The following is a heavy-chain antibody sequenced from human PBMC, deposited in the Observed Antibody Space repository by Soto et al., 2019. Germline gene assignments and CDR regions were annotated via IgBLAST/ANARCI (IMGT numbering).Heavy chain of an antibody. Sequence: PRASLKISSKRSGYSFSSYRIGRVRQKPGKGLEWMGIIYPGDSDTRYSPSFQGQVTISADKSISTAYLQWSSLKVSDTAMYYCASGYDDSSGYYYFDYLGQGTLVTVSS. CDR1: GYSFSSYR. D-gene: IGHD3-22*01. CDR2: IYPGDSDT. CDR3: ASGYDDSSGYYYFDY. V-gene: IGHV5-51*01. J-gene: IGHJ4*02.